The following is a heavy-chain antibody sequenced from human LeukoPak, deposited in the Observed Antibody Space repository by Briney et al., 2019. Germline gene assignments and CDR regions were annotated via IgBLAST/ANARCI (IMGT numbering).Heavy chain of an antibody. CDR3: ARVLGYCSGGSCYSGYYYYGMDV. Sequence: PSETLSLTCTVSGGSISSYYWSWIRQPAGKGLEWSGRIYTSGSTNYNPSLRSRVTMSVDTSKNQFSLKLSSVTAADTAVYYCARVLGYCSGGSCYSGYYYYGMDVWGQGTTVTVSS. CDR1: GGSISSYY. CDR2: IYTSGST. D-gene: IGHD2-15*01. V-gene: IGHV4-4*07. J-gene: IGHJ6*02.